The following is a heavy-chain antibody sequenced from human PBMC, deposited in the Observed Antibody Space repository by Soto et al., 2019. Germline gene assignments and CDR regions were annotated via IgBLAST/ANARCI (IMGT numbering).Heavy chain of an antibody. CDR2: IYYSGST. Sequence: QVQLQESGPRLVKPSQTLSLTCTVSGGSISSGDYYWSWIRQPPGKGLEWIGYIYYSGSTYYNPSLKSRVTISVDTSKTQFSLKLSSGTAADTAGYYCTRDGYSGYDSTGMDVWGQGTTVTVSS. J-gene: IGHJ6*02. CDR3: TRDGYSGYDSTGMDV. D-gene: IGHD5-12*01. CDR1: GGSISSGDYY. V-gene: IGHV4-30-4*01.